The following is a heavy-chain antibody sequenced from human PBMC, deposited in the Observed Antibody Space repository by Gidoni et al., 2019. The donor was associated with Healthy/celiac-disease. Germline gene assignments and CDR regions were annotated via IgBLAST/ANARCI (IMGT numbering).Heavy chain of an antibody. Sequence: QVQLVQPGAEVKTPGSSVKVSCKASGRTFSSYAISWVRQAPGQGLEWMGGIIPIFGTANYAQKFQGRVTITADESTSTAYMELSSLRSEDTAVYYCTRIAARPEDYYGMDVWGQGTTVTVSS. V-gene: IGHV1-69*01. CDR1: GRTFSSYA. CDR2: IIPIFGTA. D-gene: IGHD6-6*01. J-gene: IGHJ6*02. CDR3: TRIAARPEDYYGMDV.